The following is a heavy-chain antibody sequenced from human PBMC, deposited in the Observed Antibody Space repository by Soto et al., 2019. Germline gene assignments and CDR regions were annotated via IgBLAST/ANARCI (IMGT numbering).Heavy chain of an antibody. CDR3: ARQDRAAHRSYSDYGMDV. CDR2: ISAYNGNI. D-gene: IGHD2-15*01. J-gene: IGHJ6*02. Sequence: QVQLVQSGAEVKKPGASVKVSCKASGYTFTNYGIIWVRQAPGQGLEWMGWISAYNGNINYAQKLQGRVTMTTDTATSTAYMELRSLRSYDTAVYTCARQDRAAHRSYSDYGMDVWGQGTTVTVSS. CDR1: GYTFTNYG. V-gene: IGHV1-18*01.